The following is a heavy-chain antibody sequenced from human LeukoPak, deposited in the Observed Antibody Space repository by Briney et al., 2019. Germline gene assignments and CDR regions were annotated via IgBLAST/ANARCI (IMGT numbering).Heavy chain of an antibody. D-gene: IGHD2-15*01. CDR2: INSDGSST. V-gene: IGHV3-74*01. Sequence: GGSLRLSCAASGFTFSSYAMSWVRQAPGKGLVWVSRINSDGSSTSYADSVKGRFTISRDNAKNTLYLQMNSLRAEDTAVYYCARDLTGCSGGSCHSPNWFDPWGQGTLVTVSS. J-gene: IGHJ5*02. CDR3: ARDLTGCSGGSCHSPNWFDP. CDR1: GFTFSSYA.